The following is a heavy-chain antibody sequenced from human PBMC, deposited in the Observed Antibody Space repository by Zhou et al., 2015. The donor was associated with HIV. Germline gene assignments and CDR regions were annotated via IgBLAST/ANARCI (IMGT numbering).Heavy chain of an antibody. CDR3: ARATVTNEGEDNYYYYYMDV. D-gene: IGHD4-17*01. CDR1: GGTFSSYA. V-gene: IGHV1-69*01. CDR2: IIPIFGTA. Sequence: QVQLVQSGAEVKKPGSSVKVSCKASGGTFSSYAISWVRQAPGQGLEWMGGIIPIFGTANYAQKFQGRVTITADESTSTAYMELSSLRSEDTAVYYCARATVTNEGEDNYYYYYMDVWGKGTTVTVSS. J-gene: IGHJ6*03.